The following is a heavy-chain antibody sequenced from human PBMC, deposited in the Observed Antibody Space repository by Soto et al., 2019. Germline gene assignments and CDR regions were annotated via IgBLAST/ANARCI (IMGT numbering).Heavy chain of an antibody. CDR2: ISAYNGNT. J-gene: IGHJ4*02. V-gene: IGHV1-18*04. CDR1: GYAFTSYG. D-gene: IGHD6-13*01. Sequence: ASVKVSCKASGYAFTSYGISWVRQAPGQGLEWMGWISAYNGNTNYAQKLQGRVTMTTDTSTSTAYMELRSLRSDDTAVYYCARDTHTGYSSSWPDYWGQGNLVTVSS. CDR3: ARDTHTGYSSSWPDY.